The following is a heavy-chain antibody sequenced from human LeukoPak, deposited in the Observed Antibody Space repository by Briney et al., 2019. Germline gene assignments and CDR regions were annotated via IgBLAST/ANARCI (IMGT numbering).Heavy chain of an antibody. CDR3: ARDSGSGSNDY. D-gene: IGHD1-26*01. CDR1: GYTFTSYA. J-gene: IGHJ4*02. CDR2: ISAGNGDT. Sequence: APVKVSCKASGYTFTSYAIHWVRQAPGQRLEWMGWISAGNGDTKYSQNFQGRVTFISNTSATTAFMELSSLRSEDAAVYYCARDSGSGSNDYRGQGTLVTVSS. V-gene: IGHV1-3*01.